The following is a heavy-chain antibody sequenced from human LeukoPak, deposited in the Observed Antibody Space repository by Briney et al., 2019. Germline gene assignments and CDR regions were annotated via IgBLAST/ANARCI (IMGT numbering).Heavy chain of an antibody. CDR1: GGSISSYY. D-gene: IGHD3-10*01. CDR3: ARDPGYGSGSFDY. CDR2: IYTSGST. J-gene: IGHJ4*02. Sequence: SETLSLTCTVSGGSISSYYWSWIRQPPGKGLEYIGYIYTSGSTNYNPSLKSRVTMSVDTSKNQFSLKLSSVTAADTAVYYCARDPGYGSGSFDYWGQGTLVTVSS. V-gene: IGHV4-4*08.